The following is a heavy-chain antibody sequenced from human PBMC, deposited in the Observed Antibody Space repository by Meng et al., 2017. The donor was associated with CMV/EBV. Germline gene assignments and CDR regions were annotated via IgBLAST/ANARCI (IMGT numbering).Heavy chain of an antibody. D-gene: IGHD2-2*01. J-gene: IGHJ6*02. CDR3: ARDRVKYQLLSHYYYGMDV. Sequence: GGSLRLSCAASGFTFSSYWMHWVRQAPGKGLVWVSRINSDGSSTSYADSVKGRFTISRDNAKNSLYLQMNSLRAEDTAVYYCARDRVKYQLLSHYYYGMDVWGQGTTVTVSS. CDR2: INSDGSST. CDR1: GFTFSSYW. V-gene: IGHV3-74*01.